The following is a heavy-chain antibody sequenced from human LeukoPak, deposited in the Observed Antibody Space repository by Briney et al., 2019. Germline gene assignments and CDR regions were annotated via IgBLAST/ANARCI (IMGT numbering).Heavy chain of an antibody. CDR3: ASSSRAYYYYYYMDV. Sequence: TSETLSLTCAVYGGSFSGYYWSWIRQPPGKGLDWIGEINHSGSTNYNPSLKSRVTISVDTSKNQFSLKLSSVTAADTAVYYCASSSRAYYYYYYMDVWGKGTTVTVSS. D-gene: IGHD6-13*01. CDR1: GGSFSGYY. J-gene: IGHJ6*03. V-gene: IGHV4-34*01. CDR2: INHSGST.